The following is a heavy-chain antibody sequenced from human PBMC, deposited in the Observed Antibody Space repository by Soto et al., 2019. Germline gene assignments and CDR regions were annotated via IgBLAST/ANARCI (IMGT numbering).Heavy chain of an antibody. D-gene: IGHD3-22*01. J-gene: IGHJ4*02. CDR1: GFTIGDYW. CDR3: ARTIVVVVPDNFDH. V-gene: IGHV3-7*01. Sequence: EVQLVESGGGLVQPGGSLRLSCAASGFTIGDYWMSWVRQAPGKGLEWVANIKQDGSEKYYVDSVKGRFTISRDSAKNSLYLKMNSLRGEDTAVYYCARTIVVVVPDNFDHWGQGTLVTVSS. CDR2: IKQDGSEK.